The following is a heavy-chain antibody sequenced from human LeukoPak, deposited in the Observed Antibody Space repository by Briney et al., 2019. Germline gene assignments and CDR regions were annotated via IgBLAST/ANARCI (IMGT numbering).Heavy chain of an antibody. Sequence: ASVKISCKVSGYTFTDYYMHWVQQAPGKGLEWMGLVDPEDGETIYAEKFQGRVTKTADTSTDTAYMELSSLRSEDTAVYYCARSSLYYYYMDVWGKGTTVTVSS. CDR1: GYTFTDYY. CDR3: ARSSLYYYYMDV. J-gene: IGHJ6*03. V-gene: IGHV1-69-2*01. D-gene: IGHD2-2*01. CDR2: VDPEDGET.